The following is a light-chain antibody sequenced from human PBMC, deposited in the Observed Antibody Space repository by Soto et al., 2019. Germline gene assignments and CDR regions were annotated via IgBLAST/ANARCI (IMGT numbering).Light chain of an antibody. J-gene: IGKJ1*01. CDR1: QSITTW. CDR3: QQYYNYPET. Sequence: DIQMTQSPSTLSAPVGDRVTITCLASQSITTWLAWYQQKPGKAPKLLIYDASSLESGVPSRFSGSGSGTEFTLTISSLQPDDFATYYCQQYYNYPETFGQGTKVDIK. CDR2: DAS. V-gene: IGKV1-5*01.